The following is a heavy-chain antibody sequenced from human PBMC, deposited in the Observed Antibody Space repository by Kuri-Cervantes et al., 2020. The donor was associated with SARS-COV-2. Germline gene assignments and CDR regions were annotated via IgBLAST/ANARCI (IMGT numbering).Heavy chain of an antibody. V-gene: IGHV3-21*04. CDR1: GFTFSSYS. CDR2: ISSSSSYI. CDR3: AKDRVYCSGGSCPLYY. Sequence: GGSLRLSCAASGFTFSSYSMNWARQAPGKGLEWVSSISSSSSYIYYADSVEGRFTISRDNSKNTLYLQMNSLRAEDTAVYYCAKDRVYCSGGSCPLYYWGQGTLVTVSS. J-gene: IGHJ4*02. D-gene: IGHD2-15*01.